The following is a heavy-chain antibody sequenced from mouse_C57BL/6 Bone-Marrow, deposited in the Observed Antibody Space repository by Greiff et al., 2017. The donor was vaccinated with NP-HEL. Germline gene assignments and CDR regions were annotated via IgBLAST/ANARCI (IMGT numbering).Heavy chain of an antibody. CDR3: TTVVIYYYGSRRGP. D-gene: IGHD1-1*01. V-gene: IGHV1-5*01. Sequence: VQLQQSGTVLARPGASVKMSCKTSGYTFTSYWMHWVKQRPGQGLEWIGAIYPGNSDTSYNQKFKGKAKLTAVTSASTAYMELSSLTTEDAAVYYCTTVVIYYYGSRRGPWGQGTLVTVSA. CDR2: IYPGNSDT. CDR1: GYTFTSYW. J-gene: IGHJ3*01.